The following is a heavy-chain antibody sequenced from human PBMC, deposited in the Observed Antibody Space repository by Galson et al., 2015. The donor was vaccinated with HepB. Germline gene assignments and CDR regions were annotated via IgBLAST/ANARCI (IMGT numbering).Heavy chain of an antibody. V-gene: IGHV1-46*01. Sequence: SVKVSCKASGYTFTSYYMHWVRQAPGQGLEWMGIINPTGDNTTYAQKFQGRVTMTRDTSTSTVYMEMSSLRSDDTAVYFCARGRHSSGWLDFDYWGQGTLVTVSS. CDR3: ARGRHSSGWLDFDY. CDR2: INPTGDNT. CDR1: GYTFTSYY. D-gene: IGHD6-19*01. J-gene: IGHJ4*02.